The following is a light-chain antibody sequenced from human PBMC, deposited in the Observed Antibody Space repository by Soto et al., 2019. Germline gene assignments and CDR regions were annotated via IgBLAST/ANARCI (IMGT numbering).Light chain of an antibody. CDR3: QKYGSSPIT. CDR2: GES. Sequence: ELVLTQSPGTLSLSPGERSTLSCRASQSVSSSYLAWYQQKPGQAPRILIYGESSRATGIPDRFSGSGSGTDLTLTISRLEPEDFAVYYCQKYGSSPITFGQGTRLEIK. V-gene: IGKV3-20*01. J-gene: IGKJ5*01. CDR1: QSVSSSY.